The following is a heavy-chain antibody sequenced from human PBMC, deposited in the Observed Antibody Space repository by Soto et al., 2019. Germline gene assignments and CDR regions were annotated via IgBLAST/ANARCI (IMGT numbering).Heavy chain of an antibody. CDR3: AKGPHTNVGWPYYFES. J-gene: IGHJ4*02. CDR2: ISPRGDTI. CDR1: GFSLANYP. D-gene: IGHD6-19*01. Sequence: PGGSLRLSCVASGFSLANYPMNWVRQTPGKGLEWISYISPRGDTIDYADSVEGRFTISRDNARNSLSLHMSSLRDEDSALYYCAKGPHTNVGWPYYFESWGQGVPVTVSS. V-gene: IGHV3-48*02.